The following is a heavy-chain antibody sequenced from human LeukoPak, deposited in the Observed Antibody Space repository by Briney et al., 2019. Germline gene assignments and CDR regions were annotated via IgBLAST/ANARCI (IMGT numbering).Heavy chain of an antibody. D-gene: IGHD6-19*01. J-gene: IGHJ4*02. V-gene: IGHV2-70*11. CDR1: GFSLSTSGMC. Sequence: SGPTLVNPTQTLTLTCTFSGFSLSTSGMCVSWIRQPPGKALEWLARIDWDDDKYYSTSLKTRLTISKDTSKNQVVLTMTNMDPGDTATYYCAQIIRYSSGWYTDDYWGQGTLVTVSS. CDR3: AQIIRYSSGWYTDDY. CDR2: IDWDDDK.